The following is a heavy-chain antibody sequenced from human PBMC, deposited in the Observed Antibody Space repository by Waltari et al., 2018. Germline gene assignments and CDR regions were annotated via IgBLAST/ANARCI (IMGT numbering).Heavy chain of an antibody. CDR2: FDDVGSHI. CDR3: VRAVRSGALRSYWFDP. V-gene: IGHV3-21*01. J-gene: IGHJ5*02. Sequence: EAQEVESGGGLVKRGGCVRSSCEACWFSCNTYMDRVRRARGQGMEWFSSFDDVGSHIFYADSVRGLFIISRDDAKNSLDLEMNSLRAEDTAVYYCVRAVRSGALRSYWFDPWGQGTLVTVSS. D-gene: IGHD3-22*01. CDR1: WFSCNTY.